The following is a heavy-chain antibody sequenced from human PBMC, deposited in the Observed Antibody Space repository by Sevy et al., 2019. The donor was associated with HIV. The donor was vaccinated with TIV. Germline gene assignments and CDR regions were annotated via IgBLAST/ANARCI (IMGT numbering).Heavy chain of an antibody. Sequence: GGSLRLSCAASGFTFSSYWMTWVRQAPGKGLEWVANIKQDMSEKYCVDSVKGRFTISRDNARNSLYLQMESLRAEDTAVYYCARAQQVTMLVVIGGLYFDFWGQGTLVTVSS. D-gene: IGHD3-10*02. CDR1: GFTFSSYW. J-gene: IGHJ4*02. CDR2: IKQDMSEK. CDR3: ARAQQVTMLVVIGGLYFDF. V-gene: IGHV3-7*01.